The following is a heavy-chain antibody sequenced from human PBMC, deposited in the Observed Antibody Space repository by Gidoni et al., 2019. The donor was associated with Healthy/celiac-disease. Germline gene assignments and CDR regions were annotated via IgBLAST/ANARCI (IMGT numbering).Heavy chain of an antibody. Sequence: GGVVQPGRSLRLSCAASGFTFSSYGMHWVRQAPGKGLEWVAVIWYDGSNKYYADSVKGRFTISRDNSKNTLYLQMNSLRAEDTAVYYCARDKKKYYYDSSGYYPRYWGQGTLVTVSS. CDR2: IWYDGSNK. CDR3: ARDKKKYYYDSSGYYPRY. J-gene: IGHJ4*02. D-gene: IGHD3-22*01. CDR1: GFTFSSYG. V-gene: IGHV3-33*01.